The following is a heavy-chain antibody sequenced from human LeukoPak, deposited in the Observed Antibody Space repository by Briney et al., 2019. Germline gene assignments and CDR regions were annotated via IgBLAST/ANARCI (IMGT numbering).Heavy chain of an antibody. D-gene: IGHD1-26*01. CDR3: AREERNFEGFDY. J-gene: IGHJ4*02. CDR1: GGSINSYY. V-gene: IGHV4-59*01. CDR2: IYYSGST. Sequence: PSGTLSLTCTVSGGSINSYYWSWIRQPPGKGLEWIGYIYYSGSTNYNPSLKSRVTISVDTSKNQFSLKLSSVTAADTAVYYCAREERNFEGFDYWGQGTLVTVSS.